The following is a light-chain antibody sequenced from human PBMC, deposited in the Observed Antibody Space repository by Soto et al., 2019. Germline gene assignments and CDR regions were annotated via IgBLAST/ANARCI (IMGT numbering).Light chain of an antibody. Sequence: EVVLTQSPGTLSLSPGERATLSCRASQSVSNNWLAWYQQKPGQAPRLLIYGASSRPGGIPDKFSGSGSGTEFTLTINRLEPEDFAVYYCQQYGRSPYTFGQGTKLEI. CDR2: GAS. CDR3: QQYGRSPYT. J-gene: IGKJ2*01. CDR1: QSVSNNW. V-gene: IGKV3-20*01.